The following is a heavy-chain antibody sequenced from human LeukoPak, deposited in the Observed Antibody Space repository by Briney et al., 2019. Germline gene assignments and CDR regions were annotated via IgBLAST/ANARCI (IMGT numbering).Heavy chain of an antibody. CDR2: IYYSGST. CDR1: GGSISSYY. D-gene: IGHD5-24*01. Sequence: SETLSLTCTVSGGSISSYYWSWIRQPPGKGLEWIGYIYYSGSTNYNPSLKSRVTISVDTSKNQFSVKLSSVTAADTAVYYCARGSNGYNYDYWGQGTLVTVSS. CDR3: ARGSNGYNYDY. V-gene: IGHV4-59*01. J-gene: IGHJ4*02.